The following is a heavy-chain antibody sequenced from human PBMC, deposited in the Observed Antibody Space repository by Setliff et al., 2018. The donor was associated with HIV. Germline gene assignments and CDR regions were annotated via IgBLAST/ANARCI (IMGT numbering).Heavy chain of an antibody. CDR2: ISPYNGHT. Sequence: GASVKVSCKASGGTFSSYGITWVRQAPGQGLEWLGWISPYNGHTNFAQKFQGRVTMTADTATSTAYMEVRSLRSDDTAVYYCARTDYGSNSGGNYFDYWGQGSLVTVSS. D-gene: IGHD4-17*01. J-gene: IGHJ4*02. CDR3: ARTDYGSNSGGNYFDY. V-gene: IGHV1-18*01. CDR1: GGTFSSYG.